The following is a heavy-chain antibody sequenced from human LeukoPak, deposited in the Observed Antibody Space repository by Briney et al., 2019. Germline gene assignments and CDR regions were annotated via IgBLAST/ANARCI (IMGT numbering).Heavy chain of an antibody. CDR2: MYYGGST. J-gene: IGHJ4*02. Sequence: SETLSLTCIVSGGSISSYYWSRIRQPPGKGLEWIGYMYYGGSTNYNPSLKSRVTILVDTSRNQFSLKLRSVTAADTAVYYCARNGGSYSFDFWGQGTLVTASS. D-gene: IGHD1-26*01. CDR1: GGSISSYY. CDR3: ARNGGSYSFDF. V-gene: IGHV4-59*01.